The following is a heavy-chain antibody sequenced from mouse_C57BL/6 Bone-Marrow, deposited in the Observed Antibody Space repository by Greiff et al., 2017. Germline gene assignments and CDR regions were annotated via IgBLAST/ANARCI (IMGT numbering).Heavy chain of an antibody. D-gene: IGHD1-1*01. CDR3: ARWNYYGSSYGY. CDR2: INPNYGTT. V-gene: IGHV1-39*01. Sequence: EVQLQQSGPELVKPGASVKISCKASGYSFTDYNMNWVKQSNGKSLEWIGVINPNYGTTSYNQKFKGKATLTVDQSSSTAYMELRSLTSEDSAVYFCARWNYYGSSYGYWGQGTTLTVSS. CDR1: GYSFTDYN. J-gene: IGHJ2*01.